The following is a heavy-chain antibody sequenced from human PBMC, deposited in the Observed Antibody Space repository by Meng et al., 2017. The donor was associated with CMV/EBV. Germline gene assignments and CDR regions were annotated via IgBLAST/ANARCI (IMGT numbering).Heavy chain of an antibody. J-gene: IGHJ6*02. Sequence: NWCRQAPGKGLEWVSSISSSSSYISYADSVKGRFTISRDNAKNSLYLQMNSLRAEDTAVYYCARDLSLSGDFWSGYYTAYYYYGMDVWGQGTTVTVSS. V-gene: IGHV3-21*01. CDR2: ISSSSSYI. CDR3: ARDLSLSGDFWSGYYTAYYYYGMDV. D-gene: IGHD3-3*01.